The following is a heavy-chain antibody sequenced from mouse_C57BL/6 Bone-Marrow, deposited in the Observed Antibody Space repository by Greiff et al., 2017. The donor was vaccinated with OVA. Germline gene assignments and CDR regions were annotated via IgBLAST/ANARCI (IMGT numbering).Heavy chain of an antibody. CDR2: IDPNSGGT. CDR3: ARGGGITSRDWFAY. CDR1: GYTFTSYW. D-gene: IGHD2-4*01. V-gene: IGHV1-72*01. Sequence: QVQLQQPGAELVKPGASVTLSCKASGYTFTSYWMHWVKQRPVRGLEWIGRIDPNSGGTTYNEKFKGKATLTVDTPSSTAYMQLRSLTSEDSAVYYCARGGGITSRDWFAYWGQGTLVTVSA. J-gene: IGHJ3*01.